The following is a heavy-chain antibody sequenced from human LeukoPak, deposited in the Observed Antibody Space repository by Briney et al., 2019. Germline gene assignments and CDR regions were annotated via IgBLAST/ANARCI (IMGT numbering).Heavy chain of an antibody. J-gene: IGHJ4*02. CDR2: INAGTGNT. CDR3: ARDCSGATCYVGAYDY. V-gene: IGHV1-18*01. CDR1: GYTFTSYG. D-gene: IGHD2-15*01. Sequence: ASVKVSCKASGYTFTSYGISWVRQAPGQGLEWMGWINAGTGNTEYSQKFQGRVTITSDTSASTAHMVLSSLRSEDTAVYYCARDCSGATCYVGAYDYWGQGILVTVSS.